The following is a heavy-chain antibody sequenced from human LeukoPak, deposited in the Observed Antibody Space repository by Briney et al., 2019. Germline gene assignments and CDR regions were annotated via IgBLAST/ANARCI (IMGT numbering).Heavy chain of an antibody. CDR3: VRDYGPGGFGP. CDR1: GFSFDNYD. Sequence: GGSLRLSCAVSGFSFDNYDMHWVRQISGEGLEWVAAIGTGGDTYYRDSVKGRFTISRGNAKNSLYLQMNSPRVGDTAVYYCVRDYGPGGFGPWGQGALVTVSS. CDR2: IGTGGDT. D-gene: IGHD3-10*01. V-gene: IGHV3-13*01. J-gene: IGHJ5*02.